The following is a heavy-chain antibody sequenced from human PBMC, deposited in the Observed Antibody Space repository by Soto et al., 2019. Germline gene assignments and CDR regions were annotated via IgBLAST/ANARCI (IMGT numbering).Heavy chain of an antibody. V-gene: IGHV1-69*13. D-gene: IGHD3-10*01. Sequence: SVKVSCKASGGPFSSYAFSWVRQAPGQGLEWMGGIIPNFGSTNYAQKIQGRVTITADESTSTAYMELSSLTSEDTAVYYCARGRGLLYGMDVWGQGTTVTVSS. CDR3: ARGRGLLYGMDV. CDR2: IIPNFGST. CDR1: GGPFSSYA. J-gene: IGHJ6*02.